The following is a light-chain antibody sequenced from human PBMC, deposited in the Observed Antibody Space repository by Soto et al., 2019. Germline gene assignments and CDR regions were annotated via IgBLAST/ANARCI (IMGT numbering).Light chain of an antibody. CDR1: QGISNY. CDR3: HKYNTFPCT. CDR2: VAS. Sequence: DIQMTQSPSSLSASVGDRVTITCRASQGISNYLAWYQQQPGKVPKLLIYVASTLQTGVPSRFSGSGSGTDFTLTISRPQPDDVSTYYCHKYNTFPCTFGQGTKVEIK. V-gene: IGKV1-27*01. J-gene: IGKJ1*01.